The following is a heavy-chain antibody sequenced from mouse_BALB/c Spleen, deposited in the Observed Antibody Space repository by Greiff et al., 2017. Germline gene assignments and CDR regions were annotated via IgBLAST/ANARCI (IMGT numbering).Heavy chain of an antibody. Sequence: EVQLQQSGPELVKPGASVKMSCKASGYTFTSYVMHWVKQKPGQGLEWIGYINPYNDGTKYNEKFKGKATLTSDKSSSTAYMALSSLTSEDSAVYYCARWGNYYAMDYWGQGTSVTVSS. V-gene: IGHV1-14*01. CDR2: INPYNDGT. D-gene: IGHD2-1*01. CDR3: ARWGNYYAMDY. J-gene: IGHJ4*01. CDR1: GYTFTSYV.